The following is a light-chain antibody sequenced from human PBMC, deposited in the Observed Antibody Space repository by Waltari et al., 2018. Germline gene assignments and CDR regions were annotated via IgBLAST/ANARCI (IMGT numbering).Light chain of an antibody. J-gene: IGKJ4*01. V-gene: IGKV4-1*01. CDR3: QQYYTTVTVT. CDR1: RSILKGSDNKIY. Sequence: DIVMTQSPDSLAVSLGERATVSCKSSRSILKGSDNKIYLAGYQQKLGQRPKLLIYWASTRESGVPDRFSGSGSGTDFTLTISSLQAEDVAVYYCQQYYTTVTVTFGGGTKVEVK. CDR2: WAS.